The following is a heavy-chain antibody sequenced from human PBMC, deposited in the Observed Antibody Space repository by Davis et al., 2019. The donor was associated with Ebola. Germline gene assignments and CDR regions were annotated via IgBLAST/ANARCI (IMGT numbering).Heavy chain of an antibody. Sequence: GGSLRLSCAASGFIFGSYAMSWVRKAPGKGLEWVSTISGSGGTIHYADSVKGRFTISRDNSKKMLYLEMNSLRAEDTAVYFCASLWDWTVLPIIDFWGQGTLVTVSS. V-gene: IGHV3-23*01. J-gene: IGHJ4*02. D-gene: IGHD3/OR15-3a*01. CDR3: ASLWDWTVLPIIDF. CDR1: GFIFGSYA. CDR2: ISGSGGTI.